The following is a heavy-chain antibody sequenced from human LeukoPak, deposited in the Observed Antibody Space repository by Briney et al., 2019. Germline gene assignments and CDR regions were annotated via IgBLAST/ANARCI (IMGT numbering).Heavy chain of an antibody. D-gene: IGHD6-13*01. J-gene: IGHJ5*02. Sequence: SVKVSCKASGYTFTGYYTHWVRQAPGQGLEWMGGIIPIFGTANYAQKFQGRVTITADESTSTAYMELSSLRSEDTAVYYCARVAPGIAAAGPFDPWGQGTLVTVSS. CDR2: IIPIFGTA. CDR1: GYTFTGYY. V-gene: IGHV1-69*13. CDR3: ARVAPGIAAAGPFDP.